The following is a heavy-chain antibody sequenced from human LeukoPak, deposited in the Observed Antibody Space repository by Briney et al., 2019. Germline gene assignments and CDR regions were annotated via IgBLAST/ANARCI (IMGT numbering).Heavy chain of an antibody. V-gene: IGHV4-59*01. CDR3: ARGPTRYYFDY. J-gene: IGHJ4*02. CDR1: GGSISSYY. Sequence: SETLSLTCTVSGGSISSYYWSWIRQPPGKGLEWIGYIYYSGSTNYNPSLKSRVTISVDTSKNQFSLKLSSVTAADTAVYYCARGPTRYYFDYWGQGTLVTVSS. CDR2: IYYSGST.